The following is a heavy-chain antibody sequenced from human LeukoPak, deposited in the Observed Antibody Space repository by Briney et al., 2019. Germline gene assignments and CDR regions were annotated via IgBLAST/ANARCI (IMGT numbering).Heavy chain of an antibody. CDR3: AKEGEYSTGYYYFDC. CDR1: GFTFSSYS. V-gene: IGHV3-21*04. D-gene: IGHD2-8*02. Sequence: PGGSLRLSCAASGFTFSSYSMNWVRQAPGKGLEWVSSISSSSSYIYYADSVKGRFTISRDNAKNSLYLQMSSLRAEDTAVYYCAKEGEYSTGYYYFDCWGQGTLVTVSS. J-gene: IGHJ4*02. CDR2: ISSSSSYI.